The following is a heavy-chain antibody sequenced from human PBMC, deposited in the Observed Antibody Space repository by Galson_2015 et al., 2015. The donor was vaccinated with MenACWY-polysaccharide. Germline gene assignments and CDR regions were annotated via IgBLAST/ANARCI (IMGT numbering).Heavy chain of an antibody. CDR3: AKSFYYDSSGQADY. V-gene: IGHV3-23*01. CDR1: GFTFTSYA. J-gene: IGHJ4*02. Sequence: SLRLSCAASGFTFTSYAMNWVRQAPGKGLEWVSTISGNGGNTYYADSVKGRFTISRDNSKNTLYLQMNSLRAEDTAVYYCAKSFYYDSSGQADYWGQGTLVTVSS. D-gene: IGHD3-22*01. CDR2: ISGNGGNT.